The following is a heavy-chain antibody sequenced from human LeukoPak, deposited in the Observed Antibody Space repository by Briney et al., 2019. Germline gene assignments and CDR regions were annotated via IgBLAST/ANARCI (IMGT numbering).Heavy chain of an antibody. CDR2: INHSGST. V-gene: IGHV4-34*01. CDR3: ARAPSLYYDYIWGSYRSYYFDY. D-gene: IGHD3-16*02. CDR1: GGSFSGYY. Sequence: SETLSLTCAVYGGSFSGYYWSWIRQPPGKGLEWIGEINHSGSTIYNPSLKSRVTISVDTSKNQFSLKLSSVTAADTAVYYCARAPSLYYDYIWGSYRSYYFDYWGQGTLVTVSS. J-gene: IGHJ4*02.